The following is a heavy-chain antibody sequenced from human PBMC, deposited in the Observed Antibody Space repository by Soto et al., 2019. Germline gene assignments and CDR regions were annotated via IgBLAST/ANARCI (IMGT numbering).Heavy chain of an antibody. J-gene: IGHJ5*02. CDR3: ASHHWGRGYDYGGVWFDP. CDR2: IYYSGST. V-gene: IGHV4-39*01. CDR1: GGSISSSSYY. Sequence: SETLSLTCTVSGGSISSSSYYWGWIRQPPGKGLEWIGSIYYSGSTYYNPSLKSRVTISVDTSKNQFSLKLSSVTAADTAVYYCASHHWGRGYDYGGVWFDPWGQGTLVTVSS. D-gene: IGHD5-12*01.